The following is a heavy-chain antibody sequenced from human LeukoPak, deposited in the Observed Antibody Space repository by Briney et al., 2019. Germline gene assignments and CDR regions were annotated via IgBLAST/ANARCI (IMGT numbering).Heavy chain of an antibody. D-gene: IGHD5-18*01. CDR3: ATDKAEDAAMATGSYGMDV. Sequence: GASVKVSCKASGGTFSSYAISWVRRAPGQGLEWMGGIIPIFGTANYAQKFQGRVTITADKSTSTAYMELSSLRSEDTAVYYCATDKAEDAAMATGSYGMDVWGQGTTVTVSS. V-gene: IGHV1-69*06. CDR2: IIPIFGTA. J-gene: IGHJ6*02. CDR1: GGTFSSYA.